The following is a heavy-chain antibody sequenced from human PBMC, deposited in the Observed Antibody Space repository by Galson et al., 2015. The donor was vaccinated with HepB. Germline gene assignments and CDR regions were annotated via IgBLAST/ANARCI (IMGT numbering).Heavy chain of an antibody. J-gene: IGHJ4*02. CDR1: GGSIRSSSYY. CDR3: ARNGIVGAPHFDY. Sequence: ETLSLTCSVSGGSIRSSSYYWGWIRQPPGKGLEWIGSIYYSGRTYYNPSLKSRVTISLDTSKNQFSLKLSSVTAADTAVYYCARNGIVGAPHFDYWGQGTLVTVSS. D-gene: IGHD1-26*01. CDR2: IYYSGRT. V-gene: IGHV4-39*07.